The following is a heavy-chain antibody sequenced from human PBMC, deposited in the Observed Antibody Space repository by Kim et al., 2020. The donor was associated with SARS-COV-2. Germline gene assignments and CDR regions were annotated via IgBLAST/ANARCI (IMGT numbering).Heavy chain of an antibody. J-gene: IGHJ5*02. V-gene: IGHV4-59*01. CDR2: IYYSGST. CDR3: ARDPGAMQTMGRLNWFDP. CDR1: GGSISSYY. Sequence: SETLSLTCTVSGGSISSYYWSWIRQPPGKGLEWIGYIYYSGSTNYNPSLKSRVTISVDTSKNQFSLKLSSVTAADTAVYYCARDPGAMQTMGRLNWFDPWGQGTLVTVSS. D-gene: IGHD2-2*01.